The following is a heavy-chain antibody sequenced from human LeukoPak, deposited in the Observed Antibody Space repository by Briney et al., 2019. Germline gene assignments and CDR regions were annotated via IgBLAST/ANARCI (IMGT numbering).Heavy chain of an antibody. CDR2: ISSNGGSI. Sequence: GGSLRLSCAASGFTFSDYAMHWVRQAPGKELEYVSAISSNGGSIHYANSVKGRFTISRDNSKNTLYLQMDSLRAEDMAVYYCAKGGYYDILTGTVDFWGQGTLVTVSS. CDR3: AKGGYYDILTGTVDF. J-gene: IGHJ4*02. D-gene: IGHD3-9*01. V-gene: IGHV3-64*01. CDR1: GFTFSDYA.